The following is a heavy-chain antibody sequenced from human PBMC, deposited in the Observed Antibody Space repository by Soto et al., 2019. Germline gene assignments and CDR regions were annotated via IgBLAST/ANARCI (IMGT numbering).Heavy chain of an antibody. D-gene: IGHD2-21*01. CDR3: SRGKPIARKTYYYYYYRMDG. V-gene: IGHV4-59*12. CDR2: MYNTGST. J-gene: IGHJ6*02. Sequence: PSETLSLTCTVSGGSISGYYWSWIRQPPGKGLEWIGYMYNTGSTVYNPSFKSRVTISVDTSKNQYSLKLNYVTAADTAVYYFSRGKPIARKTYYYYYYRMDGWGQGTTVTVSS. CDR1: GGSISGYY.